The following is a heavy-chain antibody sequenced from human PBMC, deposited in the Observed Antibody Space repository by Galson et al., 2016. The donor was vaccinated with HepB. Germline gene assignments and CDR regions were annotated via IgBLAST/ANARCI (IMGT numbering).Heavy chain of an antibody. CDR1: GASTAISGSQ. CDR3: ARGVTAETLYFDS. D-gene: IGHD3-10*01. V-gene: IGHV4-31*03. Sequence: TLSLTCTVSGASTAISGSQWTWIRQHPVQGLEWLGYIYYSGHTRYNPSLRSRLTFPLDTSKNHFSLNLTSVTAADTAVYYCARGVTAETLYFDSWGQGTLVSVSS. CDR2: IYYSGHT. J-gene: IGHJ4*02.